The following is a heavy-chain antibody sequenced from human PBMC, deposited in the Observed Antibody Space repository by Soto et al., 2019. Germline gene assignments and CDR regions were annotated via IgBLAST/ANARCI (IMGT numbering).Heavy chain of an antibody. CDR3: ARTVAATPLIFDC. Sequence: QITLKESGPTLVKPTQTLTLTCTFSGFSLSTSGVGVAWIRQPPGKVLEWLALIYWGDGKRYRPSLKSRLTITKDTSKNQVVLTMTDVDPVDTATYSCARTVAATPLIFDCWGQGTLVTVSS. CDR2: IYWGDGK. CDR1: GFSLSTSGVG. V-gene: IGHV2-5*02. J-gene: IGHJ4*02. D-gene: IGHD2-15*01.